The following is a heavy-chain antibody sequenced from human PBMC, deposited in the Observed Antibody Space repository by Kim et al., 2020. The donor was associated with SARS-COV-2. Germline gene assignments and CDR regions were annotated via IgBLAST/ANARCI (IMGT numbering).Heavy chain of an antibody. Sequence: GGSLRLSCAASGFTFSRYNMNWVRQAPGKGLEWISYITSTSDTIFYADSVKGRFTISRDNAENSLYLQMNSLRVEDTAVYYCAKGLHESTGTKPDGSWGQGTQVTVSS. D-gene: IGHD1-7*01. CDR3: AKGLHESTGTKPDGS. J-gene: IGHJ4*02. CDR1: GFTFSRYN. V-gene: IGHV3-48*04. CDR2: ITSTSDTI.